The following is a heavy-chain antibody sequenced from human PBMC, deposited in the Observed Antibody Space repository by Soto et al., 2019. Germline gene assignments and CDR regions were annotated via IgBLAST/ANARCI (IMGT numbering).Heavy chain of an antibody. Sequence: EVQLVESGGGLIQPGGSLRLSCAASGFTVSSNYMSWVRQAPGKGLEWVSVIYSGGSTYYADSVKGRFTISRDNSKNTLYLQMSSLRAEDTAVYYCASTYCGGDCWGWYFDLWGRGTVFTVSS. CDR3: ASTYCGGDCWGWYFDL. J-gene: IGHJ2*01. D-gene: IGHD2-21*02. CDR1: GFTVSSNY. CDR2: IYSGGST. V-gene: IGHV3-53*01.